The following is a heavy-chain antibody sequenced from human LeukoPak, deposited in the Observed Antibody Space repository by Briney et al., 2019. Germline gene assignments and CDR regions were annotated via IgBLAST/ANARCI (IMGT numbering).Heavy chain of an antibody. CDR1: GFTFSSYS. CDR3: ARNMTTRAFDI. J-gene: IGHJ3*02. D-gene: IGHD4-17*01. CDR2: ISSSSSTI. Sequence: GGSLRLSCAASGFTFSSYSMNWVRQAPGKGLEWVSYISSSSSTIHYADSVKGRFTVSRDNAKNSLYLQMNSLRAEDTAVYFCARNMTTRAFDIWGQGTMVTVSS. V-gene: IGHV3-48*01.